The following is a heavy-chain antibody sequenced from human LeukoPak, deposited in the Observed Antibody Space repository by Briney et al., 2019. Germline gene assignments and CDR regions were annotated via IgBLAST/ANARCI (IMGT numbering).Heavy chain of an antibody. Sequence: GGSLRLSCAASGFTFSGYGMTWVRQAPGKGLEWVANIKQDGSEQDYADSVKGRFTISRDNAKNSLYLQMNSLRAEDTALYYCVRALWFGEAFFDFWGQGALVTVSS. CDR2: IKQDGSEQ. CDR3: VRALWFGEAFFDF. J-gene: IGHJ4*02. CDR1: GFTFSGYG. V-gene: IGHV3-7*01. D-gene: IGHD3-10*01.